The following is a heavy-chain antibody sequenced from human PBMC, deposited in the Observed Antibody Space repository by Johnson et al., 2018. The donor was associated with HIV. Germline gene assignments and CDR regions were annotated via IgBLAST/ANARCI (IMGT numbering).Heavy chain of an antibody. J-gene: IGHJ3*02. V-gene: IGHV3-11*04. CDR2: ISSSGSTI. Sequence: VQLVESGGGVVQPGGSLRLSCAASGFSFSDYYMTWIRQAPGKGLEWVSYISSSGSTIYYADSVKGRFTISRDNAKNSLYLQVNSLRAEDTAVYYCARETGDPVVPAARDAFDIWGQGTMVTVSS. D-gene: IGHD2-2*01. CDR3: ARETGDPVVPAARDAFDI. CDR1: GFSFSDYY.